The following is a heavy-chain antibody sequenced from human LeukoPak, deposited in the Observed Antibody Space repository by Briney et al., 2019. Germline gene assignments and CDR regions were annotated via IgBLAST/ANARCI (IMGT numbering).Heavy chain of an antibody. D-gene: IGHD3-22*01. Sequence: PGGSLRLSCAASGFTFSSYSMNWVRQAPGKGLEWVSSISSSSSYIYYADSVKGRFTISRDNAKNSLYLQMNSPRAEDTAVYYCARGEYYDSSGYSTSKDAFDIWGQGTMVTVSS. CDR3: ARGEYYDSSGYSTSKDAFDI. V-gene: IGHV3-21*01. CDR2: ISSSSSYI. CDR1: GFTFSSYS. J-gene: IGHJ3*02.